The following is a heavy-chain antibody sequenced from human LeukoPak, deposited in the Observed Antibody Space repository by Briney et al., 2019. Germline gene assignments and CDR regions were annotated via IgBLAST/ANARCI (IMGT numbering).Heavy chain of an antibody. CDR3: ASSLYCCSTSCSRLYMDV. V-gene: IGHV3-48*01. Sequence: PGESLRLSCAASGFTFSSYSMNWVRQAPGKGLEWVSYISSSSSTIYYADSVKGRFTISRDNAKNSLYLQMNSLRAEDTAVYYCASSLYCCSTSCSRLYMDVWGKGTTVTVSS. CDR2: ISSSSSTI. D-gene: IGHD2-2*01. J-gene: IGHJ6*03. CDR1: GFTFSSYS.